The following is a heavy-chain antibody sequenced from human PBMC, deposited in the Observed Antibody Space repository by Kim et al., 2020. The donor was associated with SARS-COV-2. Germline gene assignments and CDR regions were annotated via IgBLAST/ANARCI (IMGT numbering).Heavy chain of an antibody. V-gene: IGHV4-34*01. Sequence: SETLSLTCAVYGGSFSGYYWSWIRQPPGKGLEWIGEINHSGSTNYNPSLKSRVTISVDTSKNQFSLKLSSVTAADTAVYYCARGLEPGRISRIAAATYWYFDLWGRGTLVTVSS. CDR3: ARGLEPGRISRIAAATYWYFDL. CDR1: GGSFSGYY. D-gene: IGHD6-13*01. J-gene: IGHJ2*01. CDR2: INHSGST.